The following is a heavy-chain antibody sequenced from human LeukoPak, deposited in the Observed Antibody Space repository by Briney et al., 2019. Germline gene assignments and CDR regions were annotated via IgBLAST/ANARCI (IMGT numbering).Heavy chain of an antibody. J-gene: IGHJ4*02. CDR2: ISGSGGST. CDR3: AKDHGDFWSGYRSH. Sequence: SGGSLRLSCAASGFTFSSYAMSWVRQAPGKGLEWVSAISGSGGSTYYADFVKGRFTISRDNSKNTLYLQMNSLRAEDTAVYYCAKDHGDFWSGYRSHWGQGTLVTVSS. V-gene: IGHV3-23*01. CDR1: GFTFSSYA. D-gene: IGHD3-3*01.